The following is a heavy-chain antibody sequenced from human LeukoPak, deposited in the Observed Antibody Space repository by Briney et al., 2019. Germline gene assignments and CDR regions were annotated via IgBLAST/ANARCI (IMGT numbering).Heavy chain of an antibody. D-gene: IGHD3-9*01. CDR2: IYSGGST. V-gene: IGHV3-53*01. J-gene: IGHJ3*02. CDR1: GFTVSSNY. CDR3: AKEDDILTEAAFDI. Sequence: GGSLRLSCAASGFTVSSNYMSWVRQAPGKGLEWVSVIYSGGSTYYADSVKGRFTISRDNSKNTLYLQMNSLRAEDTAVYYCAKEDDILTEAAFDIWGQGTMVTVSS.